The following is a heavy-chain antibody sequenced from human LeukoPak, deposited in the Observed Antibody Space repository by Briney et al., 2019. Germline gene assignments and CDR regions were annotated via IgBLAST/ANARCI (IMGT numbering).Heavy chain of an antibody. Sequence: SETLSLTCTVSGGSVSSYYWSWIRQPAGKGLEWIGRIYTSGSTNYNPSLKSRVTISVDKSKNQFSLKLKSLTAADTAVYYCARVSGSASTLSALDVWGQGTMVTVSS. V-gene: IGHV4-4*07. J-gene: IGHJ3*01. CDR3: ARVSGSASTLSALDV. CDR1: GGSVSSYY. CDR2: IYTSGST. D-gene: IGHD2-15*01.